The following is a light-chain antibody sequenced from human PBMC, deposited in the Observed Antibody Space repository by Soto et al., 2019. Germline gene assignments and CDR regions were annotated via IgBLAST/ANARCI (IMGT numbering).Light chain of an antibody. V-gene: IGKV3-20*01. CDR1: QTVTGDY. J-gene: IGKJ5*01. CDR3: QQYNNWPPT. CDR2: DAS. Sequence: EVVLTQSPGTLSLSPGEGATLYCSASQTVTGDYLAWYQQKPGQAPRLLMYDASTRATGIPDRFSGSGSGTDFTLTISRLEPEDFAVYYCQQYNNWPPTFGQGTRLEIK.